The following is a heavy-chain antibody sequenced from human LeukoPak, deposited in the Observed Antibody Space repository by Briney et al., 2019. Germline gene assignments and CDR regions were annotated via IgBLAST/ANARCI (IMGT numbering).Heavy chain of an antibody. CDR3: ARGYYHFDY. D-gene: IGHD2-21*01. CDR1: GGSSSSYY. J-gene: IGHJ4*02. V-gene: IGHV4-59*01. Sequence: PSETLSLTCNVSGGSSSSYYWSWIRQPPGKGLEWIGYNYSSGSTNNNPSLKSRVTISVDTSTNQISLKLSSVTAADTAVYYCARGYYHFDYWGQGTLVTVSS. CDR2: NYSSGST.